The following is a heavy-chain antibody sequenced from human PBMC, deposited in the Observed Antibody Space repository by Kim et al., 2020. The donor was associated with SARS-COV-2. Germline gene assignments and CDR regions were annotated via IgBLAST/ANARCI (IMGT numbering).Heavy chain of an antibody. D-gene: IGHD3-10*01. J-gene: IGHJ4*02. CDR3: AREDVTMVRGVIFRLDY. V-gene: IGHV3-53*01. CDR2: IYSGGST. Sequence: GGSLRLSCAASGFTVSSNYMSWVRQAPGKGLEWVSVIYSGGSTYYADSVKGRFTISRDNSKNTLYLQMNSLRAEDTAVYYCAREDVTMVRGVIFRLDYWGQGTLVTVSS. CDR1: GFTVSSNY.